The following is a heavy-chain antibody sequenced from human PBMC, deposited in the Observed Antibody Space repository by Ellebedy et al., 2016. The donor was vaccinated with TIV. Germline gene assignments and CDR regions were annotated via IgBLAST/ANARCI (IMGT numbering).Heavy chain of an antibody. V-gene: IGHV3-7*01. CDR3: ARRGSYGDYAVQVNNWFDA. Sequence: PGGSLRLSCAASGFTFSSYWMAWVRQAPGKGLEWVANIYQDGSEKFYVDSVKGRFTISRDNAKNSLLLQMNSLRVEDTAVYYCARRGSYGDYAVQVNNWFDAWGQGTLVTVSS. J-gene: IGHJ5*02. CDR2: IYQDGSEK. CDR1: GFTFSSYW. D-gene: IGHD4-17*01.